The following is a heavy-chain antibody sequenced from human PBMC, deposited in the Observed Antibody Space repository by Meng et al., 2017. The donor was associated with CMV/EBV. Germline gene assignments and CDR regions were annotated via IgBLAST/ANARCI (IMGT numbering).Heavy chain of an antibody. CDR2: IGYDGSNK. D-gene: IGHD3-3*01. J-gene: IGHJ1*01. CDR1: DG. CDR3: AKDLGRRNFWSGYYSDEYFQH. Sequence: DGRQWERQDPGKGLEWVAVIGYDGSNKYYADSVKGRFTISRDNSKNTLYLQMNSLRAEDTAVYYCAKDLGRRNFWSGYYSDEYFQHWGQGTLVTVSS. V-gene: IGHV3-33*06.